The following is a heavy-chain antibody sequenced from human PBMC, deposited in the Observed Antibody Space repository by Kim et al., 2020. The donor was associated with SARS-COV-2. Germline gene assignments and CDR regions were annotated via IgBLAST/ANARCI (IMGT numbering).Heavy chain of an antibody. CDR3: ARENYNGMDV. J-gene: IGHJ6*02. D-gene: IGHD3-10*01. CDR2: KYRSGST. CDR1: GGSMSSYY. Sequence: SETLSLTCTVSGGSMSSYYWTWIRQPPGKGLEWIGYKYRSGSTNYNPSLKSRVTISEDTSKNQLSLKLTSVTAADTAVYYCARENYNGMDVWGQGTTVTVSS. V-gene: IGHV4-59*13.